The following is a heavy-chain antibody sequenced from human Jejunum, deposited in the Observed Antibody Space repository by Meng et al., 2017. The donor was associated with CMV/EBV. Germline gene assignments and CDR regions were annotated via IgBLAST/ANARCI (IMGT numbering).Heavy chain of an antibody. D-gene: IGHD3-10*01. CDR3: ARVGNYGSGSYTSTYYFNY. Sequence: TYAMHGVRQAPGKGLEWVAVISYDGSNKYYADSVKGRFTISRDNSKNTLYLQMNSLRAEDTAVYYCARVGNYGSGSYTSTYYFNYWGQGTLVTVSS. CDR2: ISYDGSNK. J-gene: IGHJ4*02. V-gene: IGHV3-30-3*01. CDR1: TYA.